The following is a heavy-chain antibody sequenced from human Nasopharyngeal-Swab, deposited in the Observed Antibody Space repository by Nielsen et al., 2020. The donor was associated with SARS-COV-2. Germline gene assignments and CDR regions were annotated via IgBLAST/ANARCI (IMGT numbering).Heavy chain of an antibody. CDR2: SNPNSGGT. CDR1: GYTFTGYY. V-gene: IGHV1-2*04. D-gene: IGHD4/OR15-4a*01. Sequence: AAEKVSCKGCGYTFTGYYIHWVRQAPGQGREWMGWSNPNSGGTNYAQKFQGWVTMTRDTSISTAHMELSRLRSDDTAVYYCARDLVADYALTVRGNYYYGMDVWGQGTTVTVSS. CDR3: ARDLVADYALTVRGNYYYGMDV. J-gene: IGHJ6*02.